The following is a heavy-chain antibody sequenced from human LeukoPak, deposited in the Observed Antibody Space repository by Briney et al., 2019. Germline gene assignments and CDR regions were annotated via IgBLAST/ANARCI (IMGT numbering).Heavy chain of an antibody. V-gene: IGHV1-69*04. CDR2: IIPILGIA. Sequence: GASVKVSCKASGGTFSSYAISWVRQAPGQGLEWMGRIIPILGIANYAQKFQGRVTITADKSTSTAYTELSSLRSEDTAVYYCARTVTTYFDYWGQGTLVTVSS. CDR3: ARTVTTYFDY. J-gene: IGHJ4*02. CDR1: GGTFSSYA. D-gene: IGHD4-17*01.